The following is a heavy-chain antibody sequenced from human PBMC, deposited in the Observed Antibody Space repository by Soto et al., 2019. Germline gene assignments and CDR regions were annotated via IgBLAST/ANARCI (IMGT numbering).Heavy chain of an antibody. V-gene: IGHV3-23*01. CDR2: ISSSGDGS. CDR1: GFTVSTFP. CDR3: ARKVAGSV. D-gene: IGHD6-19*01. Sequence: EMQLLESGGGLVQPGGSLRLSCAASGFTVSTFPMNWVRQAPGKGLEWVSSISSSGDGSSYADSVKGRFTISRDSSKNMLFLQLSSLRAEDTAVYYCARKVAGSVWGQGTLVTVSS. J-gene: IGHJ4*02.